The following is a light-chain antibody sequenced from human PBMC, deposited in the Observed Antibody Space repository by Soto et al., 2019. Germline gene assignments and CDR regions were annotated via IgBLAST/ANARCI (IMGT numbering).Light chain of an antibody. Sequence: DIQMTQSPSTLSASFGDRVTITCRASQSISTWLAWYQQKPGKAPKVLIYKASTLESGVPSRFSGSGSGTEFTLTISSLQPDDFATYYCQQYSTYSWSFGQGTKVDIK. J-gene: IGKJ1*01. CDR3: QQYSTYSWS. V-gene: IGKV1-5*03. CDR2: KAS. CDR1: QSISTW.